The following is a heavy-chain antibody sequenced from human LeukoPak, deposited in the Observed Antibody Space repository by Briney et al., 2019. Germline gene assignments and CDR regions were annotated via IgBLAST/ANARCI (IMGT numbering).Heavy chain of an antibody. J-gene: IGHJ4*02. D-gene: IGHD2-15*01. V-gene: IGHV1-18*01. CDR1: GYTFTSYG. Sequence: GASVKVSCKASGYTFTSYGISWVRQAPGQGLEWMGWISAYNGNTNYAQKLQGRVTMTTDTSTSTAYMELRSLRSDDTAVYYCAGDQLAVVVAAPGYWGQGTLVTVSS. CDR3: AGDQLAVVVAAPGY. CDR2: ISAYNGNT.